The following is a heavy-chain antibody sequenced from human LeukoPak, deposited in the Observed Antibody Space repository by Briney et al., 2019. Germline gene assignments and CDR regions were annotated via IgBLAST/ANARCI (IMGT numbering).Heavy chain of an antibody. J-gene: IGHJ4*02. CDR2: INPSGGST. CDR1: GGTFSSYA. CDR3: ASLWFGESHQFHENDY. V-gene: IGHV1-46*01. D-gene: IGHD3-10*01. Sequence: GASVKVSCKASGGTFSSYAISWVRQAPGQGLEWMGIINPSGGSTSYAQKFQGRVTMTMDTSTSTVYMELSSLRSEDTAVYYCASLWFGESHQFHENDYWGQGTLVTVSS.